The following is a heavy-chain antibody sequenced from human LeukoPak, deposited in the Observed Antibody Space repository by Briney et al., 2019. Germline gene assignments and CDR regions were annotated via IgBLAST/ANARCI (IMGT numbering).Heavy chain of an antibody. CDR2: IDPRGGSI. CDR3: ARVSVYPKEKFDF. CDR1: GYTFTSYN. D-gene: IGHD5/OR15-5a*01. V-gene: IGHV1-46*01. J-gene: IGHJ4*02. Sequence: GASVKVSCKASGYTFTSYNIHWVRQAPGQGLEWVGRIDPRGGSIHYAQNFQGRVTMTRDTSTNTVYMELSSLRSEDTAVYYCARVSVYPKEKFDFWGQGTLVTVSS.